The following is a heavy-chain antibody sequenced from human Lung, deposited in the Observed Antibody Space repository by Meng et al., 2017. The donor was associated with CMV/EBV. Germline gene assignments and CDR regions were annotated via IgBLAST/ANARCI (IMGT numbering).Heavy chain of an antibody. CDR1: GFTFSNFA. V-gene: IGHV3-23*01. J-gene: IGHJ4*02. CDR2: ITASGGST. CDR3: AKVDSGSWYRGFFDY. Sequence: GGSLRLSCAASGFTFSNFAMSWVRQAPGKGLEWVSPITASGGSTYYADSVKGRFTISRDNSKNTLYLQMNRLRAEDTAVYYCAKVDSGSWYRGFFDYWGQGTLVXVSS. D-gene: IGHD6-13*01.